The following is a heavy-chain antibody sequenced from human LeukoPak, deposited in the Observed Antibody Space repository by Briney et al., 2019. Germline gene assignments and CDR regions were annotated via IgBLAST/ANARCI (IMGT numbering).Heavy chain of an antibody. Sequence: PGGSLRLPCAASGFTFGSYAMSWVRQAPGKGLEWVSAISGSGGSTYCADSVKGRFTISRDNSKNTLYLQMNSLRAEDTAVYYCAKGDTAMVTCAFDIWGQGTMVTVSS. CDR2: ISGSGGST. J-gene: IGHJ3*02. CDR3: AKGDTAMVTCAFDI. CDR1: GFTFGSYA. V-gene: IGHV3-23*01. D-gene: IGHD5-18*01.